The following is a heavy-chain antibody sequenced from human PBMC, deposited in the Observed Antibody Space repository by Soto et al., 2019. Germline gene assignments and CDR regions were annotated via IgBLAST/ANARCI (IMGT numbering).Heavy chain of an antibody. CDR2: IYYSGST. V-gene: IGHV4-59*01. D-gene: IGHD4-17*01. CDR3: ARQYGDYVRGAFDI. Sequence: QVQLQESGPGLVKPSETLSLTCTVSGGSISSYYWSWIRQPPGKGLEWIGYIYYSGSTNYNPSLKRRVNIAVDTSKNQFSLKLSSVTAADTAVYYCARQYGDYVRGAFDIWGQGTMVTVSS. CDR1: GGSISSYY. J-gene: IGHJ3*02.